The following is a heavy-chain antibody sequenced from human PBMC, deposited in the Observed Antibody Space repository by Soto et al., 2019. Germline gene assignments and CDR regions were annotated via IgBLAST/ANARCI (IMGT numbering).Heavy chain of an antibody. CDR2: IYYSGST. Sequence: SETLSLTCTVSGGSISSYYWSWIRQPPGKGLEWIGYIYYSGSTNYNPSLKSRVTISVDTSKNQFSLKLSSVTAADTAVYYCARERLSAVVPAAMRVFDIWGQGTMVTVSS. V-gene: IGHV4-59*01. CDR1: GGSISSYY. CDR3: ARERLSAVVPAAMRVFDI. J-gene: IGHJ3*02. D-gene: IGHD2-2*01.